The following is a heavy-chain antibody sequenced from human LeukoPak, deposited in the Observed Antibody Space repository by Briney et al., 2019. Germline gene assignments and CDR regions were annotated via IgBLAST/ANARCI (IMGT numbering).Heavy chain of an antibody. Sequence: GRSLRLSCAASGFTFSSYGMPWVRQAPGKGLEWVAVIWYDGSNKYYADSVKGRFTISRDNSKNTLYLQMNSLRAEDTAVYYCARGSGATTCFDYWGQGTLVTVSS. V-gene: IGHV3-33*08. CDR3: ARGSGATTCFDY. CDR2: IWYDGSNK. J-gene: IGHJ4*02. CDR1: GFTFSSYG. D-gene: IGHD1-26*01.